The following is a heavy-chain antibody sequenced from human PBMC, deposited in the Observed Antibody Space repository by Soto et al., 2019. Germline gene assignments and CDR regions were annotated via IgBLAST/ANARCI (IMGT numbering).Heavy chain of an antibody. CDR2: ISYDGSNK. V-gene: IGHV3-30*03. J-gene: IGHJ6*02. CDR3: AHGRAKNYYYGMAV. Sequence: QVQLVESGGGVVQPGRSLRLSCAASGFTFSNYGMHWVRQAPGMGLEWVAVISYDGSNKYYADSVKGRFTISRDNSWNTLYLQMNSLRAEDTAVYFFAHGRAKNYYYGMAVWGPGTTVTVSS. D-gene: IGHD3-10*01. CDR1: GFTFSNYG.